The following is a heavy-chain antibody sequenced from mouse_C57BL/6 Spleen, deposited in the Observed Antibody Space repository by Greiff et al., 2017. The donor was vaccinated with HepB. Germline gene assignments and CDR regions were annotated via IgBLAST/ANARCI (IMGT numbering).Heavy chain of an antibody. Sequence: VQLQESGAELARPGASVKLSCKASGYTFTSYGISWVKQRTGQGLEWIGEIYPRSGNTYYNEKFKGKATLTADKSSSTAYMELRSLTSEDSAVYFCAREGYGSKRNFAYWGQGTLVTVSA. CDR2: IYPRSGNT. J-gene: IGHJ3*01. D-gene: IGHD1-1*01. CDR3: AREGYGSKRNFAY. V-gene: IGHV1-81*01. CDR1: GYTFTSYG.